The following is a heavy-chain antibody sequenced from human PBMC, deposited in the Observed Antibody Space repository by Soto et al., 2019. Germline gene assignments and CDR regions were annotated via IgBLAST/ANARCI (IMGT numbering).Heavy chain of an antibody. Sequence: SETLSLTCTVSGGSISTYYWSWIRQPPGKGLEWIGYIYYSGSTYYNPSLKSRVTISVDTSKNQFSLKLSSVTAADTAVYYCARDNILGILYGGMDVWGQGTTVTVSS. J-gene: IGHJ6*02. V-gene: IGHV4-30-4*01. CDR1: GGSISTYY. D-gene: IGHD3-3*01. CDR2: IYYSGST. CDR3: ARDNILGILYGGMDV.